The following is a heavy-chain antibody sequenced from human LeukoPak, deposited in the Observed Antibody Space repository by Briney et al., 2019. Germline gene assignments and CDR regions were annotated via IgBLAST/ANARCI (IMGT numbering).Heavy chain of an antibody. V-gene: IGHV6-1*01. CDR2: TYYRSKWCN. CDR3: ARVNSWTEEPDTGFDY. J-gene: IGHJ4*02. CDR1: GDSVSSTRAA. Sequence: SQTLSLTCAIYGDSVSSTRAAWNWIRQSPSRGLEWLGRTYYRSKWCNDYAVSVKSRITISPDTSKNQFSLQLNSVTPEDTAVYYCARVNSWTEEPDTGFDYWGQGTLVTASS. D-gene: IGHD1-14*01.